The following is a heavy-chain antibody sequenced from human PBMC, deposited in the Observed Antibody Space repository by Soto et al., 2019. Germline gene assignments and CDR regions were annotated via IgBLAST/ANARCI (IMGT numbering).Heavy chain of an antibody. D-gene: IGHD4-17*01. CDR2: IIPFLGIA. CDR3: ARHTYGGNSHYGMDV. Sequence: QVQLVQSGAEVKKPGSSVKVSCKASGGTFSNYGISWVRQAPGQGLEWMGGIIPFLGIANYVQKFQARVTITADESTTTAYMELSSLTSEDTAVYYGARHTYGGNSHYGMDVWGKGTTVTVSS. V-gene: IGHV1-69*04. J-gene: IGHJ6*04. CDR1: GGTFSNYG.